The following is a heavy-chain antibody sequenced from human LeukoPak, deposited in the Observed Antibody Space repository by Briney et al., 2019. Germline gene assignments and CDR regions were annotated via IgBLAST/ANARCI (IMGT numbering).Heavy chain of an antibody. CDR2: ITGSGDST. CDR3: ARESGGGVLGYFDL. V-gene: IGHV3-23*01. D-gene: IGHD3-10*01. Sequence: GGSLRLSCAVSGFTFSNYDMTWVRQAPGKGLEWVAVITGSGDSTSYADSVKGRFTISRDNSKNTLYVQMNSLRAEDTAVYYCARESGGGVLGYFDLWGRGTLVSVSS. J-gene: IGHJ2*01. CDR1: GFTFSNYD.